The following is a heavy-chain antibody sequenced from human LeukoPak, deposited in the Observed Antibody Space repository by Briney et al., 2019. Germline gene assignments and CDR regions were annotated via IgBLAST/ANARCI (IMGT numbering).Heavy chain of an antibody. CDR3: ARVTEDSYYYDSSGYYYYFDY. Sequence: PSETLSLTCTASGGSISSYYWSWIRQPPGKGLEWIGYIYYSGSTNYNPSLKSRVTISVDMSKNQFSLKLSSVTAADTAVYYCARVTEDSYYYDSSGYYYYFDYWGQGTLVTVSS. D-gene: IGHD3-22*01. J-gene: IGHJ4*02. CDR1: GGSISSYY. V-gene: IGHV4-59*01. CDR2: IYYSGST.